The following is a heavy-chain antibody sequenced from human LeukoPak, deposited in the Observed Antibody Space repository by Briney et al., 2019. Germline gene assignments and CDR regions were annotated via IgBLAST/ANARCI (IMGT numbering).Heavy chain of an antibody. D-gene: IGHD4-11*01. V-gene: IGHV1-8*01. CDR3: ARGSYSGNWFDP. J-gene: IGHJ5*02. Sequence: ASVKVSCKASGYTFTSYDINWVRQATGQGLEWMGWMNPNSGNTGYAQKFQGRVTMTRNTSISTAYMELSSLRSEDTAAYYCARGSYSGNWFDPWGQGTLVTASS. CDR2: MNPNSGNT. CDR1: GYTFTSYD.